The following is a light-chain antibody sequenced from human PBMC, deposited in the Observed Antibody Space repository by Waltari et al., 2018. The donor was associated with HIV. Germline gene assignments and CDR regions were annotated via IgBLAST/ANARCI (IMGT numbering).Light chain of an antibody. CDR2: GDS. Sequence: LTHPPSVSGAPGLNVTIPCSHTVSDFGATLAVTWYFHSPGTPPRLLIDGDSVRPAGGPDRFSGSKSVFLASLTVVGLQVGDEADYYCQSYDRTLDSRVFGGGTRLTVL. J-gene: IGLJ3*02. V-gene: IGLV1-40*01. CDR1: VSDFGATLA. CDR3: QSYDRTLDSRV.